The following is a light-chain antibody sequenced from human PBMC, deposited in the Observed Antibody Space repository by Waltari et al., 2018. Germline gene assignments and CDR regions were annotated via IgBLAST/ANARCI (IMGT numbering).Light chain of an antibody. V-gene: IGKV3-15*01. CDR2: GAS. Sequence: EIVLTQSPATLSLSPGERATLSCRASQSVSSSLAWYQQKPGQAPRLLIYGASSRATGISDRFSGSGSGTDFTLTISSLEPKDFAVYYCQQYSNWPPLSFSGGTKVEIK. CDR1: QSVSSS. CDR3: QQYSNWPPLS. J-gene: IGKJ4*01.